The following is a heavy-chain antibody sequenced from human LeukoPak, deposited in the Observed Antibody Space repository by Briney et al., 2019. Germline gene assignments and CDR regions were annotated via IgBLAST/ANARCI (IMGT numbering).Heavy chain of an antibody. D-gene: IGHD6-19*01. CDR3: ARVLGTVAGIRYWYFDL. V-gene: IGHV4-4*07. Sequence: PSETLSLTCTVSGGSISIYYWSWIRQPAGKGLEWIGLIYTSGSTNYNPSLKSRVTMSVDTSKNQFSLKLSSVTAADTAVYYCARVLGTVAGIRYWYFDLWGRGTLVTVSS. CDR2: IYTSGST. J-gene: IGHJ2*01. CDR1: GGSISIYY.